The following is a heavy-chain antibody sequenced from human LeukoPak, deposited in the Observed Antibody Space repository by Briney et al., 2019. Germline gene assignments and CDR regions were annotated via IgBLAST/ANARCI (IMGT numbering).Heavy chain of an antibody. CDR3: ARGYYYGDYVSFGY. CDR2: IYYSGST. Sequence: SETLSLTCTVSGGSVSSGSYYWSWIRQPPGKGLEWIGYIYYSGSTNYNPSLKSRVTISVDTSKNQFSLKLSSVTAADTAVYYCARGYYYGDYVSFGYWGQGTLVTVSS. J-gene: IGHJ4*02. D-gene: IGHD4-17*01. V-gene: IGHV4-61*01. CDR1: GGSVSSGSYY.